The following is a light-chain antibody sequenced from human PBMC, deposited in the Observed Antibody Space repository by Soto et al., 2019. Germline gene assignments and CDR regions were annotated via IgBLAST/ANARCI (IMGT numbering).Light chain of an antibody. Sequence: QGAGTQTAWVSGSPGQSITIACTGTISDVGGFNYVSWYQQHPGKAPKLMIYDVSNRPSGVSNRFSGSKSGNTASLTISGLQAEDEADYYCSSYTGISTYVFGTGTKVTVL. V-gene: IGLV2-14*01. CDR2: DVS. CDR3: SSYTGISTYV. CDR1: ISDVGGFNY. J-gene: IGLJ1*01.